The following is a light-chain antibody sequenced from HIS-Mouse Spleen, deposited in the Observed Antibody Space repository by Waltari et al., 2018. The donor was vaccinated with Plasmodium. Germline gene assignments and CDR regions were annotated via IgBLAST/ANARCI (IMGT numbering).Light chain of an antibody. CDR2: DAS. Sequence: DIQMNQSPSSLSASVGERVTITCQASQDISNYLNWYQQKPGKAPKLLIYDASNLETGVPSRFSGSGSGTDFTFTISSLQPEDIATYYCQQYDNLPPLFTFGPGTKVDIK. CDR3: QQYDNLPPLFT. J-gene: IGKJ3*01. CDR1: QDISNY. V-gene: IGKV1-33*01.